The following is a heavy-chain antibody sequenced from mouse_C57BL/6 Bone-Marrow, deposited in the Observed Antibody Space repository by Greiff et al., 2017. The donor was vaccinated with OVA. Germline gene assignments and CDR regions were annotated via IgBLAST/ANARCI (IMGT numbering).Heavy chain of an antibody. CDR2: ISYDGSN. CDR1: GYSITSGYY. V-gene: IGHV3-6*01. CDR3: ARDSNYGTFDY. J-gene: IGHJ2*01. D-gene: IGHD2-5*01. Sequence: DVQLQESGPGLVKPSQSLSLTCSVTGYSITSGYYWNWIRQFPGNKLEWMGYISYDGSNNYNPSLKNRISITRGTSKNQFFLKLNSVTTEDTTTYYCARDSNYGTFDYWGQGTTLTVSS.